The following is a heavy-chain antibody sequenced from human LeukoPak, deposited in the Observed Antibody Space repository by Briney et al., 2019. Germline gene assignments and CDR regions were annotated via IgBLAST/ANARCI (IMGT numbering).Heavy chain of an antibody. V-gene: IGHV3-53*01. J-gene: IGHJ6*02. D-gene: IGHD2-8*01. CDR1: GFTVSTNY. CDR2: IYSGGST. CDR3: ARDGPNYAMDV. Sequence: PGGSLRLSCAASGFTVSTNYMNWVRQAPGKGLEWVPVIYSGGSTYYADSVKGRFTISRDNSKNTLYLQMNSLRAEDTAVYSCARDGPNYAMDVWGQGTTVTVSS.